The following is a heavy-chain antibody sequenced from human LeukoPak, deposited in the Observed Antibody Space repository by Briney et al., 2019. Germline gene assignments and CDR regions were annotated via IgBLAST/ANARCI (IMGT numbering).Heavy chain of an antibody. CDR1: GGSISSYH. V-gene: IGHV4-4*07. D-gene: IGHD6-13*01. CDR2: IYTSGST. Sequence: KPSETLSLTCTVSGGSISSYHWSWIRQPAGKGLEWIGRIYTSGSTNYNPSLKSRVTISVDKSKNQFSLKLTSVTAADTAVYYCARDVAAARNWFDPWGQGTLVTVSS. J-gene: IGHJ5*02. CDR3: ARDVAAARNWFDP.